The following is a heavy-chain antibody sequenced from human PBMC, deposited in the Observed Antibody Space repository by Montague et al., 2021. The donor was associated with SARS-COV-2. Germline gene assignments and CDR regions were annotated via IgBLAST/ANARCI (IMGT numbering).Heavy chain of an antibody. J-gene: IGHJ4*02. V-gene: IGHV3-74*01. Sequence: SLRLSCASSCFTFSSYCMYWVRQAPGKGLVWVSHISSDGSRRRYADSVKGRFTISRDNAKNTLYLQMNSLRAEDTAVYYCARDGEIVAVGYYFDSWGQGTLVTASS. D-gene: IGHD3-22*01. CDR1: CFTFSSYC. CDR2: ISSDGSRR. CDR3: ARDGEIVAVGYYFDS.